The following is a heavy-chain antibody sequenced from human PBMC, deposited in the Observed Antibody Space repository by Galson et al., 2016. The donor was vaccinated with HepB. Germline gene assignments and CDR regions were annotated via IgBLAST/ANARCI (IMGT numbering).Heavy chain of an antibody. D-gene: IGHD6-19*01. J-gene: IGHJ4*02. CDR3: VRGTVAGIYY. Sequence: SETLSLTCAVSGFSISTGYYWGWIRQPPGKGLYWIGNIYHNGNTYYNTSLRSRVILSVDTPKNLFSLNLSSVTAADTAVYYCVRGTVAGIYYWGQGTLVTVSS. CDR2: IYHNGNT. V-gene: IGHV4-38-2*01. CDR1: GFSISTGYY.